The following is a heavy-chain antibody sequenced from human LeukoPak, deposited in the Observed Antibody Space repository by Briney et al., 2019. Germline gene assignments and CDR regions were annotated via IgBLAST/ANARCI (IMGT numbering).Heavy chain of an antibody. Sequence: GGSLRLSCEAPGFTFSRYGMSWVRQAPGKGLEWVAAISGSGGSTYYADSVKGRFTISRDNSKNTMYLQMNSLRAEDTAVYYCAKYVDDYYDSSGPRWFDPWGQGTLVTVSS. D-gene: IGHD3-22*01. CDR3: AKYVDDYYDSSGPRWFDP. CDR1: GFTFSRYG. CDR2: ISGSGGST. J-gene: IGHJ5*02. V-gene: IGHV3-23*01.